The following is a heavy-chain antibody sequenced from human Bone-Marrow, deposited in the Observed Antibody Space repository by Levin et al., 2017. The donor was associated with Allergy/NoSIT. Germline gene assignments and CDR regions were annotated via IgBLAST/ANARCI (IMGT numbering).Heavy chain of an antibody. CDR3: ARANYPIWFGEPSDY. Sequence: GGSLRLSCAASGFTFSSYAMHWVRQAPGKGLEWVAVISYDGSNKYYADSVKGRFTISRDNSKNTLYLQMNSLRAEDTAVYYCARANYPIWFGEPSDYWGQGTLVTVSS. V-gene: IGHV3-30-3*01. CDR1: GFTFSSYA. J-gene: IGHJ4*02. D-gene: IGHD3-10*01. CDR2: ISYDGSNK.